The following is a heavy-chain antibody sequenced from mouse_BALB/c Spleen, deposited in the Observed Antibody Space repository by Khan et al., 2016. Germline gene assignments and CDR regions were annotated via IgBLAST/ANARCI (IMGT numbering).Heavy chain of an antibody. D-gene: IGHD1-1*01. CDR1: GFDFRRYW. Sequence: EVKLLESGGGLVQPGGSLKLSCAASGFDFRRYWMSWVRQAPGKGLEWIGEINPDSRTINYTPSLKDKFTISRDNANNTLYLQMSKVRSEDTALYYCARAGYYGYVAYWGQGTLVSVSA. V-gene: IGHV4-1*02. CDR2: INPDSRTI. J-gene: IGHJ3*01. CDR3: ARAGYYGYVAY.